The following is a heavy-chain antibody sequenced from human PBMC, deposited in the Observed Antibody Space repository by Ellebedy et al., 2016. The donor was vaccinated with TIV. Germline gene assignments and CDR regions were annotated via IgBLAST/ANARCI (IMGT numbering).Heavy chain of an antibody. CDR2: VSYTGDRT. CDR1: GFTFNGFA. CDR3: ARGGCTSATCHPDPFDS. Sequence: GGSLRLSXAASGFTFNGFAMSWVRQAPGRWPEWVSSVSYTGDRTLYADSVKGRFTVSRDNSEKTVYLQMNSLRADDTAMYYCARGGCTSATCHPDPFDSWGQGTLVTVFS. D-gene: IGHD2-8*02. J-gene: IGHJ4*02. V-gene: IGHV3-23*01.